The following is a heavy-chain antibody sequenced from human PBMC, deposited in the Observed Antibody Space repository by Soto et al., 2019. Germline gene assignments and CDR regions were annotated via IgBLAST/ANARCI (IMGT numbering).Heavy chain of an antibody. J-gene: IGHJ4*02. CDR1: GGTFNFYS. Sequence: QVQLVQSGAEVKKPGSSVKVSCTASGGTFNFYSISWVRQAPGQGLEWVGRVIPMVGMSEYAQKFQGRVTITAAKSTSTAYMSRRSLRSEDTAVYYCATNYGSGSAHFDYWGQGTLVTVSS. CDR2: VIPMVGMS. V-gene: IGHV1-69*02. D-gene: IGHD3-10*01. CDR3: ATNYGSGSAHFDY.